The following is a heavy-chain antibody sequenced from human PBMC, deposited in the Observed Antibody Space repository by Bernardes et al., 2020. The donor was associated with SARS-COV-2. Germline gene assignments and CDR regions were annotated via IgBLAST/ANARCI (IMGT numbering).Heavy chain of an antibody. CDR2: MSAGGTRI. V-gene: IGHV3-23*01. Sequence: VGSLRLSCAVSGFTFGDYAMSWVRQAPGKGLEWVSAMSAGGTRIYYADSVKGRFTISNDPSKNTLYLEMNSLRAEDTALYYCARARVGANLRALDIWGQGTKVTVSS. J-gene: IGHJ3*02. CDR1: GFTFGDYA. CDR3: ARARVGANLRALDI. D-gene: IGHD1-26*01.